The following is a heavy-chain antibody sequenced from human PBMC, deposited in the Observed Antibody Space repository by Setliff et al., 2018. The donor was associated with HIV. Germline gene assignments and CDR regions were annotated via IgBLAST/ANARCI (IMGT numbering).Heavy chain of an antibody. CDR2: VSYDASDE. V-gene: IGHV3-30*04. CDR3: ARDRGITMIVVATTDAFDI. CDR1: GFIFSGHA. D-gene: IGHD3-22*01. J-gene: IGHJ3*02. Sequence: GGSLRLSCAASGFIFSGHAMHWVRQTPGRGLEWVAAVSYDASDEYYADSVKGRFTISRDNAKNSLYLQMNSLRAEDTAVCYCARDRGITMIVVATTDAFDIWGQGTMVTVS.